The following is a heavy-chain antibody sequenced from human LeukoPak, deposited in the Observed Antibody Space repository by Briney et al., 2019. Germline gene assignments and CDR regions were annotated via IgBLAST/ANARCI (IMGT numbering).Heavy chain of an antibody. CDR1: GFTFSDYS. Sequence: PGGSLRLSCAASGFTFSDYSMHWVRQVPGKGLVWVSRIKPDGSTTNYADSVKGRFTISRDNAKNTLYLQMNSLRAEDTAVYYCARDKDWSLYDSWGQGTLVTVSS. CDR3: ARDKDWSLYDS. D-gene: IGHD3-3*01. V-gene: IGHV3-74*01. J-gene: IGHJ4*02. CDR2: IKPDGSTT.